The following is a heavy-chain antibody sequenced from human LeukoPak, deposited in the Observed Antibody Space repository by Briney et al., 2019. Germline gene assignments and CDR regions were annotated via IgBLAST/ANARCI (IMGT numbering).Heavy chain of an antibody. V-gene: IGHV3-7*01. CDR1: GFTFSSSW. CDR2: IKQDGSEK. Sequence: PGGSLRLSCAASGFTFSSSWMSWVRQAPGKGLEWVANIKQDGSEKYYVNSVKGRFTISRDNAKNSLYLQMNSLRAEDTAVYYCARVELPWYSSSWGYFDYWGQGTLVTVSS. D-gene: IGHD6-13*01. J-gene: IGHJ4*02. CDR3: ARVELPWYSSSWGYFDY.